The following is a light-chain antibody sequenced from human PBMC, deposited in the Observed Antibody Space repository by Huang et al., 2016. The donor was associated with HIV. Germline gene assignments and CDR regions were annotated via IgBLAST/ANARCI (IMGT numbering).Light chain of an antibody. CDR2: GAS. Sequence: EIEMTQSPATLSVSPGERATLSCRASQSVNTDLAWYQKKKGQAPRLRIYGASTRATGNPAKFNGTGSGTEFSLTISNLQSEDFAVYYCQQYNDWPPLTFGGGTEVEL. V-gene: IGKV3-15*01. CDR1: QSVNTD. J-gene: IGKJ4*01. CDR3: QQYNDWPPLT.